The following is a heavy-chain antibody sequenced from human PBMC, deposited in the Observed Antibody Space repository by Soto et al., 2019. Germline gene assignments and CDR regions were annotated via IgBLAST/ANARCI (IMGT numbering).Heavy chain of an antibody. CDR2: IDPSDSYT. D-gene: IGHD6-25*01. V-gene: IGHV5-10-1*01. CDR1: GYDFTSSW. J-gene: IGHJ4*02. CDR3: ARHLFPGIPAAGTMP. Sequence: PGESLKISCQGSGYDFTSSWISWVRQMSGKGLEWMGRIDPSDSYTKYSPSFQGHVTISADKSISTAYLQWSSLKASDTAMYYCARHLFPGIPAAGTMPWGQGTLVTVSS.